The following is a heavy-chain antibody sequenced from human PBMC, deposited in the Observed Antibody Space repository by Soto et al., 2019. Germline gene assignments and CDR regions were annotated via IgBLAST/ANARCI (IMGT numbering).Heavy chain of an antibody. V-gene: IGHV1-3*01. CDR3: ARVHGGGSCCHFDY. CDR1: GYTFTSYA. Sequence: QVQLVQSGAEVKKPGASVKVSCKASGYTFTSYAMHCVRQAPGQRLEWMGWINAGNGNTKYSQKFQGRVTITRDTSASTAYMELSSLRSEDTAVYYCARVHGGGSCCHFDYWGQGTLVTVSS. D-gene: IGHD2-15*01. J-gene: IGHJ4*02. CDR2: INAGNGNT.